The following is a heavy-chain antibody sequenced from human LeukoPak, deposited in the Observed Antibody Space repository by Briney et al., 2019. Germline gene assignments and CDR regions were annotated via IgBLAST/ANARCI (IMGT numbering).Heavy chain of an antibody. D-gene: IGHD6-13*01. CDR1: GGSFSGYY. Sequence: SETLSLTCAVYGGSFSGYYWSWTRQPPGKGLEWIGEINHSGSTNYNPSLKSRVTISVDTSKNQFSLKLSSVTAADTAVYYCARIAQSASRIAAAGTEDYWGQGTLVTVSS. J-gene: IGHJ4*02. CDR2: INHSGST. CDR3: ARIAQSASRIAAAGTEDY. V-gene: IGHV4-34*01.